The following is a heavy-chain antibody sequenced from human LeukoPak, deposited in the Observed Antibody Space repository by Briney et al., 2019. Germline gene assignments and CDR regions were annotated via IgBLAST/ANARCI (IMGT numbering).Heavy chain of an antibody. CDR2: INHSGST. CDR3: ARGGFGELGPNWFDP. D-gene: IGHD3-10*01. J-gene: IGHJ5*02. V-gene: IGHV4-34*01. Sequence: SETLSLTCAVYGGSFSGYYWSWIRQPPGKGLERIGEINHSGSTNYNPSLKSRVTISVDTSKNQFSLKLSSVTAADTAVYYCARGGFGELGPNWFDPWSQGTRVTVYS. CDR1: GGSFSGYY.